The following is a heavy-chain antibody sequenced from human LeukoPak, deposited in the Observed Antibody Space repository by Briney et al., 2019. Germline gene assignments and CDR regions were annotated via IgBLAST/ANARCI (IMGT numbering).Heavy chain of an antibody. CDR3: ARVVGLTGYSSTWYSGYYYYMDV. Sequence: SVKVSCKASGGTFSSYAISWVRQAPGQGLEWMGGIIPIFGTANYAQKFQDRVTITADKSTSAAYMELSSLRSEDTAVYYCARVVGLTGYSSTWYSGYYYYMDVWGKGTTVTVS. D-gene: IGHD6-13*01. CDR1: GGTFSSYA. CDR2: IIPIFGTA. V-gene: IGHV1-69*06. J-gene: IGHJ6*03.